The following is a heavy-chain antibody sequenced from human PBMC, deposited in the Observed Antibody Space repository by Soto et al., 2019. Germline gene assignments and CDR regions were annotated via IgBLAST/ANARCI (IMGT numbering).Heavy chain of an antibody. Sequence: EVQLLESGGGLVQPGGSLRLSCAASGFTFSSFALNWVRQAPGKGLEGASIISGSADSTFYADSVRGRFTISRDNSKNMLYLQINSLRAEDTAVYYCAKTRGAMIYAISVYGMDVWGQGTTVTVSS. CDR2: ISGSADST. CDR1: GFTFSSFA. CDR3: AKTRGAMIYAISVYGMDV. V-gene: IGHV3-23*01. J-gene: IGHJ6*02. D-gene: IGHD2-8*01.